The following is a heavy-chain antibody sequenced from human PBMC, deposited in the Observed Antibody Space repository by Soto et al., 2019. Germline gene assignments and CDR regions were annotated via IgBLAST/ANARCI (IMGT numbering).Heavy chain of an antibody. D-gene: IGHD6-19*01. V-gene: IGHV1-8*01. J-gene: IGHJ2*01. CDR1: GYTFTSYD. CDR2: MNPNSGNT. Sequence: QVKLVQSGAEVKKPGASVKVSCKASGYTFTSYDINWVRQATGQGLEWMGWMNPNSGNTGYAQKFQGRVTMTRNTSISTAYMELSSLRSEDTAVYYCARVYSSGWPPYWYFDLWGRGTLVTVSS. CDR3: ARVYSSGWPPYWYFDL.